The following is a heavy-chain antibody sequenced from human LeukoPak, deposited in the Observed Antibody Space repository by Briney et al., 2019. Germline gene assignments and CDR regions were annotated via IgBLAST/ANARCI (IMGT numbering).Heavy chain of an antibody. V-gene: IGHV1-2*02. CDR3: ARVRDVYSSGWGFDY. Sequence: GASVKVSCKASGYTFTGYYMHWVRQAPGQGLEWMGWINPNSGGTNYAQKFQGRVTMTRDTSISTAYMELSRLRSDDTAVYYCARVRDVYSSGWGFDYWGQGTLVTVSS. CDR2: INPNSGGT. J-gene: IGHJ4*02. D-gene: IGHD6-19*01. CDR1: GYTFTGYY.